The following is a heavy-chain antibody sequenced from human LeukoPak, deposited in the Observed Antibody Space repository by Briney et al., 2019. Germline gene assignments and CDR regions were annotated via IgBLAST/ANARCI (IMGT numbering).Heavy chain of an antibody. D-gene: IGHD4/OR15-4a*01. Sequence: PGRSLRLSCAASGFTFDDYAMHWVGQAPGKGLEWVSGISWNSGSIGYADSVKGRFTISRDNAKNSLYLQMNSLRAEDTAVYYCARDNYGANSGNAFDIWGQGTMVTVSS. CDR3: ARDNYGANSGNAFDI. CDR2: ISWNSGSI. V-gene: IGHV3-9*01. CDR1: GFTFDDYA. J-gene: IGHJ3*02.